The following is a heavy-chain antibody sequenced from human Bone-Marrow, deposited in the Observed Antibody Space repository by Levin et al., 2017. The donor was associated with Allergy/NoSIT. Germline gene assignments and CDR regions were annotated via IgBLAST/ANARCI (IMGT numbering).Heavy chain of an antibody. CDR2: IKNKTDGGTS. J-gene: IGHJ3*02. V-gene: IGHV3-15*01. CDR1: RFTFTNAW. CDR3: ELELVDGIDI. D-gene: IGHD1-7*01. Sequence: GGSLRLSCTASRFTFTNAWMSWVRQAPGKGLEWVGRIKNKTDGGTSDYAAPVKGRFSISRDDTTNTLYLQMNSLKTEDTGVYYCELELVDGIDIWGQGTMVTVSS.